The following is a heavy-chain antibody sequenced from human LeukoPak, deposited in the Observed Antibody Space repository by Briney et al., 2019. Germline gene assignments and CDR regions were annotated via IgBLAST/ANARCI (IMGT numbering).Heavy chain of an antibody. CDR1: GFIFGDYA. Sequence: SGGSLRLSCTGSGFIFGDYAVSWVRQAPGKGLEWVSYISSSSTTIYYADSVKGRFTISRDNAKNSLYLQMNSLRAEDTAVYYCARDVAGTSPPSDYWGQGTLVTVSS. D-gene: IGHD2-15*01. CDR2: ISSSSTTI. J-gene: IGHJ4*02. V-gene: IGHV3-48*01. CDR3: ARDVAGTSPPSDY.